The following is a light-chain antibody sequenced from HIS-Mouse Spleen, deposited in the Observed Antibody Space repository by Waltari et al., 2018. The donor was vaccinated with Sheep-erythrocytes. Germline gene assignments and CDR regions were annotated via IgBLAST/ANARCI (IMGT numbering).Light chain of an antibody. CDR2: WAS. J-gene: IGKJ1*01. CDR3: QQYYSTPPT. CDR1: QSVLYSSNNKNY. V-gene: IGKV4-1*01. Sequence: DLVMTQSPDSLAVSVGERATINCKSSQSVLYSSNNKNYLAWYQQKPGQPPKLLIYWASTRESGVPDRFSGSGSGTDFTLTISSLQAEDVAVYYCQQYYSTPPTFGQGTKVEIK.